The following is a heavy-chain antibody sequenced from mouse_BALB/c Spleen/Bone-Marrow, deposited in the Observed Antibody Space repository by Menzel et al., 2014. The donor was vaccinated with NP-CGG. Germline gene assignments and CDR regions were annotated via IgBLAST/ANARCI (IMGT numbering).Heavy chain of an antibody. CDR2: ISYTGNT. D-gene: IGHD4-1*01. J-gene: IGHJ2*01. CDR3: ARSLGRFDY. V-gene: IGHV3-8*02. CDR1: GDSITSGY. Sequence: VQLQQSGPGLIKPSQTLSLTCSVTGDSITSGYWNWIRKFPGNELEYMGYISYTGNTYYNPSLKSRISIARDTSKNQYYLQLHSVTTEDTATYFCARSLGRFDYWGQGATLTVSS.